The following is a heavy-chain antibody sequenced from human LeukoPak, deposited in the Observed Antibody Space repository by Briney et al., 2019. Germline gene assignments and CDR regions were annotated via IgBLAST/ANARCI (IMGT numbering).Heavy chain of an antibody. V-gene: IGHV3-21*04. Sequence: GGSLRLSCAASGFTFSTFTMNWIRQAPGKGLEWVSSISRSSGYIYYVDSVKGRFTISRDNAENSLYLQMNSLRAEDTAVYYCARDSCEALQHWGQGTLVTVSS. CDR1: GFTFSTFT. J-gene: IGHJ1*01. CDR2: ISRSSGYI. CDR3: ARDSCEALQH.